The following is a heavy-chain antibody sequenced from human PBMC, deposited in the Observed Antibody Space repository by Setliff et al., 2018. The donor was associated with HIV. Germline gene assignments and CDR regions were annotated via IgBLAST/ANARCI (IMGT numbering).Heavy chain of an antibody. Sequence: ASETLSLTCTVSGGSISFGCYYWSWIRQPAGKGLEWIGRMHTSGSTSYSPSLKSRVTISIDTSKNQFYLDLTSLLAAATAVYYCSREECNSWPRVHYWGQGALVTVSS. CDR1: GGSISFGCYY. CDR2: MHTSGST. CDR3: SREECNSWPRVHY. D-gene: IGHD6-13*01. V-gene: IGHV4-61*02. J-gene: IGHJ4*02.